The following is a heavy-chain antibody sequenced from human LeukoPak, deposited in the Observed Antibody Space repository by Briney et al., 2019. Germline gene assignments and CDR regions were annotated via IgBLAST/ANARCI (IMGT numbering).Heavy chain of an antibody. CDR1: GGTFISYA. D-gene: IGHD1-26*01. Sequence: SVKVSCKASGGTFISYAISWVRQAPGQGLEWMGGIIPIFGTANYAQKFQGRVTITADESTSTAYMELSSLRSEDTAVYYCARDTVGGPHGYIGRDDAFDIWGQGTMVTVSS. CDR3: ARDTVGGPHGYIGRDDAFDI. CDR2: IIPIFGTA. J-gene: IGHJ3*02. V-gene: IGHV1-69*13.